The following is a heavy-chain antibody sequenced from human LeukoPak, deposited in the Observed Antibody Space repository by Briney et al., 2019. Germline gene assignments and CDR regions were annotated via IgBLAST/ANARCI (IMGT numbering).Heavy chain of an antibody. Sequence: GGSLRLSCAASGFTFSNYWMTWVRQVPGKGLEWVAVIWYDGSNKYYADSVKGRFTISRDNSKNTLYLQMNSLRAEDTAVYYCARDRYSSGWDDFDYWGQGTLVTVSS. CDR2: IWYDGSNK. D-gene: IGHD6-19*01. V-gene: IGHV3-33*08. CDR3: ARDRYSSGWDDFDY. CDR1: GFTFSNYW. J-gene: IGHJ4*02.